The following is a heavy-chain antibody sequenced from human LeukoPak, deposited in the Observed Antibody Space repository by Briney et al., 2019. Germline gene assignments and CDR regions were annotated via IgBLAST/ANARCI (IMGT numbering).Heavy chain of an antibody. V-gene: IGHV1-2*02. CDR2: INPNSGGT. J-gene: IGHJ5*02. CDR1: GYTFTDYY. CDR3: ARLAAAGTRPFDP. Sequence: GASVKVSCKTSGYTFTDYYMHWLRQAPGQGLEWMGWINPNSGGTNYAQKFQGRVTMTRDTSISTAYMELSSLRSEDTAVYYCARLAAAGTRPFDPWGQGTLVTVSS. D-gene: IGHD6-13*01.